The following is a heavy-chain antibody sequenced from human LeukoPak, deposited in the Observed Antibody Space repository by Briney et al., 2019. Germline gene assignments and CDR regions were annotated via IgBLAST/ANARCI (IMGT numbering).Heavy chain of an antibody. J-gene: IGHJ4*02. Sequence: GGSLRLSCAASGFTFSGNWMHWVRQAPGQGLVWVSRINSDGSTTIYAGSVKGRFTISRDNAKKMLYLQMNSLRAEDTGVYYCVTKVTTMGDNWGQGTLVTVSS. CDR3: VTKVTTMGDN. D-gene: IGHD4-17*01. V-gene: IGHV3-74*01. CDR2: INSDGSTT. CDR1: GFTFSGNW.